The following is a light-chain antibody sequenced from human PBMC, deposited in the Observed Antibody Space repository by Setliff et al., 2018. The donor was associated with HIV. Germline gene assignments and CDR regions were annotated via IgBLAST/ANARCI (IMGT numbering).Light chain of an antibody. CDR2: EVN. CDR1: SSDVGTYDL. J-gene: IGLJ1*01. CDR3: SSYAGADAFEV. Sequence: QSALAQPASVSGSPGQSITISCTGNSSDVGTYDLVSWYQQHPGKAPQLTIFEVNKRPSGVSDRFSGSKSCNTASLTISGLQADDEADYYCSSYAGADAFEVFGTGTKVTVL. V-gene: IGLV2-23*02.